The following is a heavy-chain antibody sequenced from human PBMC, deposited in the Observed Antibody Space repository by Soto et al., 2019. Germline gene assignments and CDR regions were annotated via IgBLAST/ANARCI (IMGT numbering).Heavy chain of an antibody. CDR3: NRGSEYDFWSGYL. CDR1: GGTSTRYA. CDR2: IVPMFGTS. J-gene: IGHJ4*02. V-gene: IGHV1-69*06. Sequence: QERLEQSGAEVRKPGSSVKVSCKVTGGTSTRYAINWVRQAPGQGLEWMGGIVPMFGTSKYAQKFQGRVTITADTSMNIAYMELRSLRSEDTAVYYCNRGSEYDFWSGYLWGQGTLVSVSS. D-gene: IGHD3-3*01.